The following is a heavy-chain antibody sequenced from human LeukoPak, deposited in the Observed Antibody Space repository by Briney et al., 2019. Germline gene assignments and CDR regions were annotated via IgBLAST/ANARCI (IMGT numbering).Heavy chain of an antibody. CDR1: GFTFSDYY. Sequence: TGGSLRLSCAVSGFTFSDYYMIWIRQAPGKGLEWVSYITSSSSDTNYADSVKGRFTISRDNAKKSLYLQMNSLRAEATAVYYCARGYDILAGYFRGGFDYWGQGTPVTVSS. J-gene: IGHJ4*02. CDR3: ARGYDILAGYFRGGFDY. CDR2: ITSSSSDT. V-gene: IGHV3-11*05. D-gene: IGHD3-9*01.